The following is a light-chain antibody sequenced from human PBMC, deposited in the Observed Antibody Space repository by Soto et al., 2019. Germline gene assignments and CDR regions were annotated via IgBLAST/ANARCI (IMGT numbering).Light chain of an antibody. CDR1: QSIGDL. J-gene: IGKJ4*01. CDR2: KAS. V-gene: IGKV1-5*03. Sequence: DIQMTQSPSTLSASVEARVPITYRASQSIGDLLAWYQQKPGEAPKVLIYKASYLESGVPSRFSGSGSGTEFTLTINSLQSEDCATYYCQQYHTWPVTFGGGTKVDIK. CDR3: QQYHTWPVT.